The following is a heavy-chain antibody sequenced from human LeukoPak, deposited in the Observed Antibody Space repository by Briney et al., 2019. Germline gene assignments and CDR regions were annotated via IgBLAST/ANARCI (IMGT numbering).Heavy chain of an antibody. CDR1: GFTFDDYA. CDR2: LSWNSGTI. V-gene: IGHV3-9*01. J-gene: IGHJ4*02. Sequence: AGGSLRLSCAASGFTFDDYAMHWVRQAPGKGLEWVSGLSWNSGTIAYADSVKGRFTISRDNAKNSLYLQMNSLRPEDTALYYCARDQTLAVAGTGFDYWGQGTLVTVSS. D-gene: IGHD6-19*01. CDR3: ARDQTLAVAGTGFDY.